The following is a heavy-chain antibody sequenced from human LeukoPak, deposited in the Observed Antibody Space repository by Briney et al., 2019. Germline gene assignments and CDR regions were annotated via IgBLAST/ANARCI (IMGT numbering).Heavy chain of an antibody. CDR3: ARSNTVTTFYFDY. D-gene: IGHD4-17*01. CDR2: MNPNSGKT. V-gene: IGHV1-8*03. CDR1: GYTFTSYD. J-gene: IGHJ4*02. Sequence: GASVKVSCKASGYTFTSYDINWVRQATGQGLEWMGWMNPNSGKTGYAQKFQGRVTITRNTSISTAYMELSRLRSDDTAVYYCARSNTVTTFYFDYWGQGTLVTVSS.